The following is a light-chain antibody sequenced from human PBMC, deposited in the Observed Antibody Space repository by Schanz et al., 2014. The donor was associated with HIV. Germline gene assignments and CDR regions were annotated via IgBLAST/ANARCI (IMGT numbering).Light chain of an antibody. CDR1: SSDIGAYNY. J-gene: IGLJ3*02. CDR2: EVT. Sequence: QSALTQPRSVPGSPGQSVTISCTGTSSDIGAYNYISWYQQHPGKAPQLMIYEVTKRPSGVSDRFSGSKSDNTASLAISGLQSEDEADYYCAAWDDSLKGPVFGGGTKPTVL. V-gene: IGLV2-11*02. CDR3: AAWDDSLKGPV.